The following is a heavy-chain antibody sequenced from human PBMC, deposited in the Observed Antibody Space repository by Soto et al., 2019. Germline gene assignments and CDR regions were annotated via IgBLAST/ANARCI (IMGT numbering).Heavy chain of an antibody. Sequence: QAQLVQSGGEVKRPGASVKVSCKASGYTFNKYGFNWVRQAPGQGLEWMGRISAYNDYTNFAQKFQGRVTLTTDASTKTAYMELKILRSDDPAIYYCARGRGVVVPAGTPDAFDVWGQGTMVTVSS. CDR3: ARGRGVVVPAGTPDAFDV. CDR1: GYTFNKYG. V-gene: IGHV1-18*01. CDR2: ISAYNDYT. J-gene: IGHJ3*01. D-gene: IGHD6-13*01.